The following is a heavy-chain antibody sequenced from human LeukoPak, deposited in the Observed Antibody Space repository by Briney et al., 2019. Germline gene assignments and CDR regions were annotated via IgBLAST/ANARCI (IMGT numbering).Heavy chain of an antibody. CDR1: GFTFSSSG. CDR2: IRYDGSNK. CDR3: AKDHGSSGWFDP. D-gene: IGHD2-2*03. V-gene: IGHV3-30*02. Sequence: PVGSLRHSCAASGFTFSSSGMHWVRHGPGEGLEWVAFIRYDGSNKYYTDSVKGRFTISRDNSKNTLYLQMNSLRAEDTAVYYCAKDHGSSGWFDPWGQGTLVTVSS. J-gene: IGHJ5*02.